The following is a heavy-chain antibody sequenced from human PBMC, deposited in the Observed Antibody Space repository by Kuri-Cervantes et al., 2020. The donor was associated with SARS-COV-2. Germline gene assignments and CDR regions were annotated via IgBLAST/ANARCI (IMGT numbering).Heavy chain of an antibody. CDR1: GGSISIGSNY. D-gene: IGHD3-9*01. CDR3: ARAPRTYYYDILTGHMEV. V-gene: IGHV4-61*02. J-gene: IGHJ6*02. Sequence: SETLSLTCTVSGGSISIGSNYWNWIRQPAGKGLEWTGRIYTSGITSYNPSLNSRVTIAVDTAKNQFSLNLSSMIAANTAVYYCARAPRTYYYDILTGHMEVWGPGNMVNVSS. CDR2: IYTSGIT.